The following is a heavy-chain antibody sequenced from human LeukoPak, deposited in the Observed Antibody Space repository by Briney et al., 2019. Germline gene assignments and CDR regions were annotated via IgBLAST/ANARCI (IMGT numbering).Heavy chain of an antibody. CDR3: ARDAHTYYYDSSGCLAI. CDR2: INWNGGST. CDR1: GFTFDDYG. V-gene: IGHV3-20*04. D-gene: IGHD3-22*01. J-gene: IGHJ3*02. Sequence: PGGSLRLSCAASGFTFDDYGMSWVRQAPEKGLEWVSGINWNGGSTGYADSVKGRFTISRDNAKNSLYLQMNSLRAEDTALYYCARDAHTYYYDSSGCLAIWGQGTMVTVSS.